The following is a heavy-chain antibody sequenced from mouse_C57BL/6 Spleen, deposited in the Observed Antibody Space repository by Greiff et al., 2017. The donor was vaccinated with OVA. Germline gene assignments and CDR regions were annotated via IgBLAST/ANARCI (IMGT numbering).Heavy chain of an antibody. CDR1: GYTFTDYY. Sequence: VQLQQSGPVLVKPGASVKMSCKASGYTFTDYYMNWVKQSHGKSLEWIGVINPYNGGTSYNQKFKGKATLTVDKSSSTAYMELNSLTSEDSAVYYCARGHYDYDYAMDYWGQGTSVTVSS. CDR3: ARGHYDYDYAMDY. V-gene: IGHV1-19*01. J-gene: IGHJ4*01. D-gene: IGHD2-4*01. CDR2: INPYNGGT.